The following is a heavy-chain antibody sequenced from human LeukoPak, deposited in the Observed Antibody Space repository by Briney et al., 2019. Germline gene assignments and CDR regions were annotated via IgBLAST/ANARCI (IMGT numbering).Heavy chain of an antibody. Sequence: GGSLRLSCAASGFTFSTYWMNWFRQTPGKGLEWVAKIKADGGEKDHVASVKGRFTISRDNAKSALYLQMNSLRAEDTAVYYCARDAAYDFRNPYRYFQHWGQGTLVTVSS. CDR3: ARDAAYDFRNPYRYFQH. CDR2: IKADGGEK. D-gene: IGHD3-3*01. V-gene: IGHV3-7*01. CDR1: GFTFSTYW. J-gene: IGHJ1*01.